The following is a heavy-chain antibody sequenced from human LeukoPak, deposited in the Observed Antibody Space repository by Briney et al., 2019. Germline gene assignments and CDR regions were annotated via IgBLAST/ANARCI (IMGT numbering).Heavy chain of an antibody. CDR3: ARGRGSRTGYNGDYLDF. CDR1: AGTFSNYA. CDR2: ITPILGLI. V-gene: IGHV1-69*04. J-gene: IGHJ4*02. D-gene: IGHD3/OR15-3a*01. Sequence: SVKVSCKASAGTFSNYAISWVRQAPGQGLEWMGRITPILGLINYAQKFQGRVTITADKSTSTGYMEVTGLRSDDTAIYYCARGRGSRTGYNGDYLDFWGQGTLVTVSS.